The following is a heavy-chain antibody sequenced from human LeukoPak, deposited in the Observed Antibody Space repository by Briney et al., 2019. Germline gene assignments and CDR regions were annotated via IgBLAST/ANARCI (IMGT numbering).Heavy chain of an antibody. J-gene: IGHJ4*02. V-gene: IGHV3-30*02. CDR3: AKEGNSAFFDY. CDR1: GFTFSSYA. CDR2: IWYGGSNK. Sequence: GGSLRLSCQTSGFTFSSYAMHWVRQAPGKGLEWVAVIWYGGSNKYYADSVKGRFTISRDNSKNTLYLQMNSLRAEDTAVYYCAKEGNSAFFDYWGQGTLVTVSS. D-gene: IGHD4-23*01.